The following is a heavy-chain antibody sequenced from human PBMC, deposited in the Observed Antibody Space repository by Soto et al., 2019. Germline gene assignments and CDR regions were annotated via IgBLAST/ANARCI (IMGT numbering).Heavy chain of an antibody. V-gene: IGHV1-3*01. CDR2: INAGNGNT. Sequence: QVQLVQSGAEVKKPGASVKVSCKASGYTFTSYAMHWVRQAPGQRLEWMGWINAGNGNTKYSPKFQGRVTITRDTSASTAYMELSSLISEDTAVYYCARSITLAWDYWGQGTLVTVSS. CDR1: GYTFTSYA. CDR3: ARSITLAWDY. J-gene: IGHJ4*02. D-gene: IGHD1-20*01.